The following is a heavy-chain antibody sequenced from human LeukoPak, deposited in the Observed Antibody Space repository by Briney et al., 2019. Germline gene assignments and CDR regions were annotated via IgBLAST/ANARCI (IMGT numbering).Heavy chain of an antibody. CDR1: GFTFDDYA. CDR3: AKDRGPFYYCSSTSCSFDY. J-gene: IGHJ4*02. CDR2: ISWNSGSI. D-gene: IGHD2-2*01. V-gene: IGHV3-9*01. Sequence: PGRSLRLSCAASGFTFDDYAMHWVRQAPGKGLEWVSGISWNSGSIGYADSVKGRFTISRDNAKNSLYLQMNSLRAEDTALYYCAKDRGPFYYCSSTSCSFDYWGQGTLVTVSS.